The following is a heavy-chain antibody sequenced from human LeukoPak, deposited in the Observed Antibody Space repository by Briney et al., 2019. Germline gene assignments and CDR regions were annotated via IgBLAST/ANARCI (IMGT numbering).Heavy chain of an antibody. V-gene: IGHV1-69*04. Sequence: SVKVSCKSSGGTFSSYAISWVRQAPGQGLEWMGRIIPILGIANYAQKFQGRVTITADKSTSTAYMELSSLRSEDTAVYYCARAPGQWLVDGMDVWGQGTTVTVSS. J-gene: IGHJ6*02. CDR2: IIPILGIA. CDR3: ARAPGQWLVDGMDV. CDR1: GGTFSSYA. D-gene: IGHD6-19*01.